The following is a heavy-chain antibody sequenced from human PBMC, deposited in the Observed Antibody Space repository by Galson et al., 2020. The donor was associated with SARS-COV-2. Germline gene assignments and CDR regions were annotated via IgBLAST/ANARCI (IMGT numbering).Heavy chain of an antibody. Sequence: ASVKVSCNISGYSLTEISMHWVRQAPGKGPEWMGGFDPEDGERIYAQKFQGRVTMTEDTSTNTAYMELSSLRSEDTAVYHCATRGGYWSGGRADYFAYWGQGTLVSVSS. CDR1: GYSLTEIS. V-gene: IGHV1-24*01. CDR2: FDPEDGER. CDR3: ATRGGYWSGGRADYFAY. D-gene: IGHD6-13*01. J-gene: IGHJ4*02.